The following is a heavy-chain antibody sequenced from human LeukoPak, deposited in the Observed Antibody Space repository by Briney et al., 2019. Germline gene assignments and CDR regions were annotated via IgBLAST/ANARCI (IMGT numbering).Heavy chain of an antibody. Sequence: ASVKVSCKASGYTFTGYYMHWVRQAPGQGLEWMGWINPNSGGTNYAQKFQGRVTMTRDTSISTAYMELSRLRSDDTAVYYCARVSTMVRGAYNWFDPWGQGTLVTVSS. CDR3: ARVSTMVRGAYNWFDP. J-gene: IGHJ5*02. D-gene: IGHD3-10*01. CDR2: INPNSGGT. CDR1: GYTFTGYY. V-gene: IGHV1-2*02.